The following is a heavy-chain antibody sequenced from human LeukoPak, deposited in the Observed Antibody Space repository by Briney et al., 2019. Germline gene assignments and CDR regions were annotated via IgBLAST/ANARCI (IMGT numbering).Heavy chain of an antibody. CDR3: AKDCLGYCSGGRNH. CDR2: ISGSGGST. D-gene: IGHD2-15*01. V-gene: IGHV3-23*01. CDR1: GFTFSSYA. Sequence: GGSLRLSCAASGFTFSSYAMSWVRQAPGKGLEWVSAISGSGGSTYYADSVKGRLTISRDNSKNTLYLQMNSLRAEDTAVYYCAKDCLGYCSGGRNHWGQGTLVTVSS. J-gene: IGHJ5*02.